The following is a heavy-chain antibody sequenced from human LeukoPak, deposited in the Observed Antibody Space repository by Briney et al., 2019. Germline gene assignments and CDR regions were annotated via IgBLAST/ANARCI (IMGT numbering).Heavy chain of an antibody. CDR1: GYTFTSYD. V-gene: IGHV1-8*01. D-gene: IGHD3-3*01. J-gene: IGHJ3*02. CDR2: MNPHSGNT. CDR3: ARRRYDFWSGQEDAFDI. Sequence: ASVKVSCKASGYTFTSYDVNWARQAPGQGLEWMGSMNPHSGNTGYAQRFQGRVTMTRNTSISTAYMELSSLRSEDTAVYYCARRRYDFWSGQEDAFDIWGQGTMVTVSS.